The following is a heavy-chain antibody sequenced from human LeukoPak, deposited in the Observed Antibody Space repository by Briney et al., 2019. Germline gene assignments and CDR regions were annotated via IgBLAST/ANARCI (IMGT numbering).Heavy chain of an antibody. Sequence: ASVKVSCKASGYTFTSYYMHWVRQAPGQGIEWMGIINPSGGSTSYAQKFQGRVTMTRDTSTSTVYMELSSLRSEDPAVYYCARDWSPRMVVVPAATYYYYYGMDVWGQGTTVTVSS. CDR1: GYTFTSYY. D-gene: IGHD2-2*01. V-gene: IGHV1-46*01. CDR3: ARDWSPRMVVVPAATYYYYYGMDV. J-gene: IGHJ6*02. CDR2: INPSGGST.